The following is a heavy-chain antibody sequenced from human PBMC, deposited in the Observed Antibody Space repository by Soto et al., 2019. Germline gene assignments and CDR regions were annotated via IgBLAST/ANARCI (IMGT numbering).Heavy chain of an antibody. CDR1: GYTFTIND. CDR3: ARMASFGSLNWFDP. V-gene: IGHV1-8*01. D-gene: IGHD5-18*01. CDR2: MNPGSGDT. J-gene: IGHJ5*02. Sequence: GASVKVSCKASGYTFTINDVTWVRQATGQGLEWMGWMNPGSGDTGYAQKFQGRVTMTRNISIATAYMELSSLRSEDTAIYYCARMASFGSLNWFDPWGQGALVTVAS.